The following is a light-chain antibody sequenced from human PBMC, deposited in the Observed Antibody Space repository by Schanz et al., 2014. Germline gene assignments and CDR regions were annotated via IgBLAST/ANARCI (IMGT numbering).Light chain of an antibody. J-gene: IGLJ3*02. V-gene: IGLV2-23*03. CDR3: CSYAGSTTFAVM. Sequence: QSALTQPASVSGSPGRSITISCTGTSSDVGNYNVVSWYQQHPGKAPRLMIYEGSKRPLGVSNRFSGSTSGNTASLTISGLQAEDEADYYCCSYAGSTTFAVMFGGGTKLTVL. CDR2: EGS. CDR1: SSDVGNYNV.